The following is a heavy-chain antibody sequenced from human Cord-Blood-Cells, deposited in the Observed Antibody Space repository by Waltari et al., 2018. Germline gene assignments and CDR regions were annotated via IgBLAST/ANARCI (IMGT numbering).Heavy chain of an antibody. CDR2: IYSVGST. Sequence: EVQLVETGGGVIQPGGSLRLSRAASGFTFSTTSMSWVRQAPGKGLVWVSVIYSVGSTYYADSVKGRFTISRDNSKNTLYLQMNSLRAEDTAVYYCARDPARRGYWGQGTLVTVSS. CDR3: ARDPARRGY. D-gene: IGHD6-6*01. J-gene: IGHJ4*02. CDR1: GFTFSTTS. V-gene: IGHV3-53*02.